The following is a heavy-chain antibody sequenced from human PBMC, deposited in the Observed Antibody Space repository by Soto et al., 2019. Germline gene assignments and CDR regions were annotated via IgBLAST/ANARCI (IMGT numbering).Heavy chain of an antibody. V-gene: IGHV1-18*01. J-gene: IGHJ4*01. Sequence: ASVKVSCKASGYTFTSYGISWVRQAPGQGLEWMGWISAYNGNTNYAQKLQGRVTMTTDTSTSTAYMELSSLRSEDTAVYYCARATLDYYDSSGYYFDYWGQGTLVTVSS. CDR2: ISAYNGNT. D-gene: IGHD3-22*01. CDR3: ARATLDYYDSSGYYFDY. CDR1: GYTFTSYG.